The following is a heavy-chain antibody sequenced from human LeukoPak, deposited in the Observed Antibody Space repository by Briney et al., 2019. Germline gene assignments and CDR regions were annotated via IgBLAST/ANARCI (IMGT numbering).Heavy chain of an antibody. CDR2: IHHSGRS. D-gene: IGHD3-10*01. CDR1: ADSLSSGGHY. CDR3: ARGGNRFGGFYFDY. Sequence: PSETLSLTCTVSADSLSSGGHYWAWIRQFLGKGLESIGFIHHSGRSRHNPSLKDRVAISVDTSRKQFALKLSSVTAADTAMYYCARGGNRFGGFYFDYWGLGIQVIVSS. V-gene: IGHV4-31*03. J-gene: IGHJ4*02.